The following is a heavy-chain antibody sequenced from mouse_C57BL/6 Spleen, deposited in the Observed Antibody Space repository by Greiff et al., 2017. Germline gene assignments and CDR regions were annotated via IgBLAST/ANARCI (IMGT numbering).Heavy chain of an antibody. V-gene: IGHV1-78*01. CDR2: IYPRDGST. J-gene: IGHJ1*03. D-gene: IGHD1-1*01. CDR1: GYTFTDHT. Sequence: VQLQQSDAELVKPGASVKISCKVSGYTFTDHTIHWMKQRPEQGLEWIGYIYPRDGSTKYNEKFKGKATLTADKSSSTAYMQLNSLTSEDSAVYFCAMIYYYGSSSYWYFDVWGTGTTVTVSS. CDR3: AMIYYYGSSSYWYFDV.